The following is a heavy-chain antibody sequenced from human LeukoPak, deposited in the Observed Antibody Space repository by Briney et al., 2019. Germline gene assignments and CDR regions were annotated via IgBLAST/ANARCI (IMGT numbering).Heavy chain of an antibody. J-gene: IGHJ4*02. V-gene: IGHV3-23*01. CDR3: AKVWVTYYDRGIFDS. Sequence: GGSLRLSCVASGFTFSYHPLSWVRQAPGKGLEWVAAIGSASGTKYYADSVKGRFAISRDDSKSTLYLQMSSLRGEDTAAYYCAKVWVTYYDRGIFDSWGQGTRVTVSS. CDR1: GFTFSYHP. CDR2: IGSASGTK. D-gene: IGHD3-22*01.